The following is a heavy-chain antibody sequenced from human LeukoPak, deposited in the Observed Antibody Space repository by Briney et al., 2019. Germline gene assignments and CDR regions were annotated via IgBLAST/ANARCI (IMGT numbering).Heavy chain of an antibody. Sequence: SETLSLTCTVSGGSISSSSYYWGWIRQPPGKGLEWIGSIYYSGSTYYNPSLKSRVTISVDTSKNQFSLKLSSVTAADTAVYYCARGIAVAKEIQHWGQGTLVTVSS. CDR2: IYYSGST. D-gene: IGHD6-19*01. V-gene: IGHV4-39*01. CDR3: ARGIAVAKEIQH. J-gene: IGHJ1*01. CDR1: GGSISSSSYY.